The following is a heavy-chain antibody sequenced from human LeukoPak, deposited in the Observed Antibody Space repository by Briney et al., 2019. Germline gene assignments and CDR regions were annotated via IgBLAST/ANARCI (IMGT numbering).Heavy chain of an antibody. J-gene: IGHJ4*02. Sequence: GGSLRLSCTVSGFTVSSNSMSWVRQAPGKGLEWVSFIYSDNTHYSDSVKGRFTISRDNSKNTLYLQMNSLRAEDTAVYYCARGFVSGIYYYWGQGTLVTVSS. D-gene: IGHD3-10*01. CDR1: GFTVSSNS. V-gene: IGHV3-53*01. CDR2: IYSDNT. CDR3: ARGFVSGIYYY.